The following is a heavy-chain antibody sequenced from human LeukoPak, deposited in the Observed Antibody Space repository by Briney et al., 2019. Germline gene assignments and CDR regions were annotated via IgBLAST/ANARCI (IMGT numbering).Heavy chain of an antibody. CDR3: ARGDVDPYVFDI. V-gene: IGHV4-59*12. CDR1: GGSISSYY. CDR2: IYYSGST. D-gene: IGHD3-10*02. J-gene: IGHJ3*02. Sequence: PSETLSLTCTVSGGSISSYYWSWIRQPPGKGLEWIGYIYYSGSTSYNPSLKSRVTISVDTSKNQFSLKVKSVIAADTAVYYCARGDVDPYVFDIWGQRTMVTVSS.